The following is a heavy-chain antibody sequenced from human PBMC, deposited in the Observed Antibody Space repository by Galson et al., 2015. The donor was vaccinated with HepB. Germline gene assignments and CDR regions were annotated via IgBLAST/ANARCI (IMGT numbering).Heavy chain of an antibody. V-gene: IGHV6-1*01. Sequence: CAISGDSVSSDRTAWNWIRQTPSRGLEWLGRTYYRAKWHNDSAVYVNSRLTINPDTSKNQFSLHLNSVTPEDTAVYYCARSVAVGGFYYYGMDVWGQGTTGTVSS. CDR3: ARSVAVGGFYYYGMDV. D-gene: IGHD6-19*01. CDR1: GDSVSSDRTA. CDR2: TYYRAKWHN. J-gene: IGHJ6*02.